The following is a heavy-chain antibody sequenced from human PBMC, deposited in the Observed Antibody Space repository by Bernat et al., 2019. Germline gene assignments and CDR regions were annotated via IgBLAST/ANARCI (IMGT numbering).Heavy chain of an antibody. CDR1: GFTFTSYG. J-gene: IGHJ4*02. V-gene: IGHV3-30*02. CDR2: VRYDGSNK. CDR3: AKDESGMVATY. D-gene: IGHD5-12*01. Sequence: VQLVESGGDLVQPGGSLRLSCAASGFTFTSYGMHWIRQAPGKGLEWVAFVRYDGSNKYYADSVKGRFTISKDNSKNTLYLQMKCLRAEDTAVYYCAKDESGMVATYWGQGTLVTVSS.